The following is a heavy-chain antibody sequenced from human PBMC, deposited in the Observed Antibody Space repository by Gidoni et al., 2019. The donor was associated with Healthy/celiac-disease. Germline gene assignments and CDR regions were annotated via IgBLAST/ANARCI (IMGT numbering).Heavy chain of an antibody. D-gene: IGHD3-10*01. V-gene: IGHV3-11*05. CDR2: ISSSSSYT. J-gene: IGHJ4*02. CDR1: GFPFSDYY. CDR3: AREITMVRGCDY. Sequence: QVQLVESGGGVVKPGGSLRLPCAASGFPFSDYYMSWIRQAPGKGLEWVSYISSSSSYTNYADSVKGGFTISRENAKNSLYLQMNSLRAEDTAVYDCAREITMVRGCDYWGQGTLVTVSS.